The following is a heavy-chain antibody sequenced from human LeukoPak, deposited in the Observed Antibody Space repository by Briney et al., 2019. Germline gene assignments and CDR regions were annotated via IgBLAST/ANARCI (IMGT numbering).Heavy chain of an antibody. CDR3: ARGSTIAARRAPLLDYYYYGMDV. CDR1: GYTFTSYD. J-gene: IGHJ6*02. Sequence: GASVKVSCKASGYTFTSYDINWVRQATGQGLEWMGWMNPNSGNTGYAQKFQGRVTMTRNTSISTAYMELSSLRSEDTAVYYCARGSTIAARRAPLLDYYYYGMDVWGQGTTVTVPS. D-gene: IGHD6-6*01. CDR2: MNPNSGNT. V-gene: IGHV1-8*01.